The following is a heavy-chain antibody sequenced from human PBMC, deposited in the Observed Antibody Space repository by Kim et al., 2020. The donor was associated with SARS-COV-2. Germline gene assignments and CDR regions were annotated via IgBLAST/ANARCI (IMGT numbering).Heavy chain of an antibody. CDR2: ISGSGGST. CDR3: AKGREKRYNWNVGLVSDAFDI. CDR1: GFTFSSYA. V-gene: IGHV3-23*01. D-gene: IGHD1-1*01. Sequence: GGSLRLSCAASGFTFSSYAMSWVRQAPGKGLEWVSAISGSGGSTYYADSVKGRFTISRDNSKNTLYLQMNSLRAEDTAVYYCAKGREKRYNWNVGLVSDAFDIWGQGTMVTVSS. J-gene: IGHJ3*02.